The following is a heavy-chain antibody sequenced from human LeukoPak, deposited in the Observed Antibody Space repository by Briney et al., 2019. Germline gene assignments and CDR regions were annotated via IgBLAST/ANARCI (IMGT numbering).Heavy chain of an antibody. V-gene: IGHV5-51*01. J-gene: IGHJ1*01. CDR1: GYSFTSYW. Sequence: GESLKISCKGSGYSFTSYWIGWVRQMPGKGLEWMGIIYPGDSDTRYSPSFQGQVTISADKSISTAYLQWSSLKASDTAMCYCAIILGYCSGGSCYAEYFQHWGQGTLVTVSS. CDR2: IYPGDSDT. CDR3: AIILGYCSGGSCYAEYFQH. D-gene: IGHD2-15*01.